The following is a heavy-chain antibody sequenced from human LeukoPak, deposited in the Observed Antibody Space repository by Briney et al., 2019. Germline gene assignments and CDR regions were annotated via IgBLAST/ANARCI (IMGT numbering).Heavy chain of an antibody. CDR1: GGSFSGYY. J-gene: IGHJ4*02. V-gene: IGHV4-34*01. CDR3: ARRPRSTVTTMHDY. Sequence: SETLSLTCAVYGGSFSGYYWSWIRQPPGKGLEWIGEINHSGSTNYNPSFKSRVTISVDMSKNQFSLKLSSVTAADTAVYYCARRPRSTVTTMHDYWGQGTLVTVSS. CDR2: INHSGST. D-gene: IGHD4-11*01.